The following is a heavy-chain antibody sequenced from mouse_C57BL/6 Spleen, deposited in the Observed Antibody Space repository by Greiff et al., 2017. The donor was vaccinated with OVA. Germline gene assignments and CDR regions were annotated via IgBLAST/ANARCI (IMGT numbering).Heavy chain of an antibody. V-gene: IGHV2-6*01. CDR2: IWGVGST. CDR3: ASEGNYGYDAGFAY. J-gene: IGHJ3*01. Sequence: QVQLQQSGPGLVAPSQSLSITCTVSGFSLTSYGVDWVRQSPGKGLEWLGVIWGVGSTNYNSALKSRLSISKDNSKSQVFLKMNSLQTDDPAMYYCASEGNYGYDAGFAYWGQGTLVTVSA. CDR1: GFSLTSYG. D-gene: IGHD2-2*01.